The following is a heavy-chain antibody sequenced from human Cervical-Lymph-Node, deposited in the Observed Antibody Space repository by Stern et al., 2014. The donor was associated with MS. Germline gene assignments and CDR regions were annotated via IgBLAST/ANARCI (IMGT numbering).Heavy chain of an antibody. Sequence: VQLVESGGGLVQPGGSLRLSCAASGFTFSSYAMSWVRQAPGKGLEWVSAISGSGGSTYYADSVKGRFTISRDNSKNTLYLQMNSLRAEDTAVYYCSRLYCGGDCYPEYFQHWGQGTLVTVSS. V-gene: IGHV3-23*04. CDR2: ISGSGGST. CDR1: GFTFSSYA. J-gene: IGHJ1*01. D-gene: IGHD2-21*02. CDR3: SRLYCGGDCYPEYFQH.